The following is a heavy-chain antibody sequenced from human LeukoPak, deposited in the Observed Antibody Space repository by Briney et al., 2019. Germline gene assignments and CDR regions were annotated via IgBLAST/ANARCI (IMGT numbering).Heavy chain of an antibody. V-gene: IGHV1-2*02. CDR1: GYTFTSYG. J-gene: IGHJ4*02. Sequence: ASVKVSCKASGYTFTSYGISWVRQAPGQGLEWMGWINPNSGGTNYAQKFQGRVTMTRDTSISTAYMELSRLRSDDTAVYYCARGSYDTSGYATYYFDYWGQGTLVTVSS. CDR2: INPNSGGT. CDR3: ARGSYDTSGYATYYFDY. D-gene: IGHD3-22*01.